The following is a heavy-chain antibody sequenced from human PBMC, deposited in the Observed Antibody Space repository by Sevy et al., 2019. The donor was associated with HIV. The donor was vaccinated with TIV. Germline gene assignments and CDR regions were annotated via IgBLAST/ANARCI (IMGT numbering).Heavy chain of an antibody. CDR1: GFTLSSHS. CDR3: ARGGNPGRAASDI. CDR2: IRGDDENK. J-gene: IGHJ3*02. Sequence: GGSLRLSCAVSGFTLSSHSMNWVRQAPGKGLEWLSHIRGDDENKYYADSVQGRFTISRDDASNSVHLQMNSLRDEDTAVYYCARGGNPGRAASDIWGQGTVVTVSS. V-gene: IGHV3-48*02.